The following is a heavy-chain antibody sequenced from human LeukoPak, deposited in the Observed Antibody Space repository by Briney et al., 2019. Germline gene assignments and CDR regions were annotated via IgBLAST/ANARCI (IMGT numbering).Heavy chain of an antibody. CDR2: IYYSGST. CDR3: ALGYSGSYVDWFDP. CDR1: GGSISSYY. D-gene: IGHD1-26*01. Sequence: PSETPSLTCTVSGGSISSYYWSWIRQPPGKGLEWIGYIYYSGSTNYNPSLKSRVTISVDTSKNQFSLKLSSVTAADTAVYYCALGYSGSYVDWFDPWGQGTLVTVSS. J-gene: IGHJ5*02. V-gene: IGHV4-59*01.